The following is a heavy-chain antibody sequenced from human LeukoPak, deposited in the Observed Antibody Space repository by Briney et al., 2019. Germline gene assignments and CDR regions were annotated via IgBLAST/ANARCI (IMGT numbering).Heavy chain of an antibody. Sequence: ASVKVSFKASGYTFTSYDMHWVRQAPGQGLEWMGIINPSGDSTSYAQKFQGRVTMTRDTSTSTVYMELSSLRSEDTAVYYCASVLYCGADCYSGRYLFDYWGQGTLVTVSS. CDR2: INPSGDST. CDR3: ASVLYCGADCYSGRYLFDY. CDR1: GYTFTSYD. J-gene: IGHJ4*02. V-gene: IGHV1-46*01. D-gene: IGHD2-21*02.